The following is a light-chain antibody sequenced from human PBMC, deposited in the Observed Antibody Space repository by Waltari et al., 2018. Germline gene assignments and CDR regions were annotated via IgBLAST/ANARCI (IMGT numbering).Light chain of an antibody. J-gene: IGLJ1*01. CDR1: SSNIGAGYY. CDR3: QSYDSSYV. Sequence: QSVLTQPPSVSGAPGQRVTISCTGSSSNIGAGYYVHWYQQLPGTAPKLLIYGNSNRPSGVPDRFSGSKSGTSASLAITGLQAEDEADYYCQSYDSSYVFGTGTKVTVL. CDR2: GNS. V-gene: IGLV1-40*01.